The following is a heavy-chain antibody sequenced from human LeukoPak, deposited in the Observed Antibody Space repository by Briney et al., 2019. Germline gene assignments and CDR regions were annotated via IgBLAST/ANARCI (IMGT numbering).Heavy chain of an antibody. Sequence: GASVKVSCKTSGYALTGYYMHWVRQAPGQGLEWMGWMNPNSGDTNYAQKFQDGVTMTRDTSISTAYMDLSRLISDDTAVYYCARGYCSGGSCYVFDYWGQGTLVTVSS. D-gene: IGHD2-15*01. V-gene: IGHV1-2*02. CDR3: ARGYCSGGSCYVFDY. CDR1: GYALTGYY. CDR2: MNPNSGDT. J-gene: IGHJ4*02.